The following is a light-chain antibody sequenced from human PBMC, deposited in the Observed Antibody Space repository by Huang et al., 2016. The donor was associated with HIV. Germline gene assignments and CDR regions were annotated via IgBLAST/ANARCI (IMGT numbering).Light chain of an antibody. V-gene: IGKV3-11*01. J-gene: IGKJ2*01. CDR2: DTS. CDR3: QQRSNWPLYT. CDR1: QSLGTF. Sequence: EIVLTQSPGTLSLSPGARANLSCRASQSLGTFLAWYQQKPGQAPRLLIYDTSNRATRLPARFGGSGSGTDFTLTISSLEPDYFAVYYCQQRSNWPLYTFGQGTKLEIK.